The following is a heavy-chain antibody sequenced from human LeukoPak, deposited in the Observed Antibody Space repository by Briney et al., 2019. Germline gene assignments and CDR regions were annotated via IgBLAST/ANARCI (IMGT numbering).Heavy chain of an antibody. CDR2: FYYSGNT. CDR1: GGSIDTYY. D-gene: IGHD5-12*01. V-gene: IGHV4-59*08. Sequence: SETLSLTCTVFGGSIDTYYWSWIRQPPGKGLEWIGYFYYSGNTNYNPSLKSRVSISVDTSKNQFSLRVSSVTAADTAVYYCARHTGYGYNWFDPWGQGTLVTVSS. J-gene: IGHJ5*02. CDR3: ARHTGYGYNWFDP.